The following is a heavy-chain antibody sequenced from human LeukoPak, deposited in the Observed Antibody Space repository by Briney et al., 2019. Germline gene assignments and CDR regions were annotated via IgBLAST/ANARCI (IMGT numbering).Heavy chain of an antibody. D-gene: IGHD1-26*01. V-gene: IGHV1-18*01. CDR3: ARDTGSSPGDY. CDR2: ISTYNGDT. CDR1: GYIFTSYC. Sequence: GASVKVSCKASGYIFTSYCITWVRQAPGQGLEWMGWISTYNGDTNYAQNLQGRVTMTTDTSTSTAYMDLRSLRSDDTAVYYCARDTGSSPGDYWGQGTLVTVSS. J-gene: IGHJ4*02.